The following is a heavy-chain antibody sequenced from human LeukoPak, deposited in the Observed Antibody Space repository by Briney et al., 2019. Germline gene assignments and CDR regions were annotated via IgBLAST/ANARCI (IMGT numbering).Heavy chain of an antibody. CDR1: GFTFSSYA. V-gene: IGHV3-23*01. Sequence: GGSLRLSCAASGFTFSSYAMSWVRQAPGKGLEWVSDISDSGGHTYYADSVRGRFTISRDNSKNTLYLQMNSLRAEDTAMYYCAKPIYYTSGTYSPGDFWGQGTLVTVSS. J-gene: IGHJ4*02. CDR2: ISDSGGHT. CDR3: AKPIYYTSGTYSPGDF. D-gene: IGHD3-10*01.